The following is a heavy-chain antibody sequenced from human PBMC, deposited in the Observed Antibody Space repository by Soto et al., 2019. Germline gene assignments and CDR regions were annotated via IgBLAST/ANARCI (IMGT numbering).Heavy chain of an antibody. CDR1: GGSISSGGYS. CDR3: ARGEASCSGGSCLPYDFDY. J-gene: IGHJ4*02. V-gene: IGHV4-30-2*01. Sequence: SETLSLTCAVSGGSISSGGYSWSWIRQPPGKGLEWIGYIYHSGSTYYNPSLKSRVTISVDRSKNQFSLKLSSVTAADTAVYYCARGEASCSGGSCLPYDFDYWGQGTLVTVSS. CDR2: IYHSGST. D-gene: IGHD2-15*01.